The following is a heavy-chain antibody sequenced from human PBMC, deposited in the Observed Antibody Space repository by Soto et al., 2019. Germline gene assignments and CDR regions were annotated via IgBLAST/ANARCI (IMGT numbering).Heavy chain of an antibody. D-gene: IGHD4-17*01. V-gene: IGHV4-38-2*01. CDR3: ARGASTVTPGWFDP. J-gene: IGHJ5*02. Sequence: SSETLSLTXAVSGYSISSGYYWGWIRQTPGKGLEWIASIYHSGSTYYNPSLKSRVTISVDTSKNQFSLKLTSVTAADTAVHYCARGASTVTPGWFDPWGQGIMVTVSS. CDR2: IYHSGST. CDR1: GYSISSGYY.